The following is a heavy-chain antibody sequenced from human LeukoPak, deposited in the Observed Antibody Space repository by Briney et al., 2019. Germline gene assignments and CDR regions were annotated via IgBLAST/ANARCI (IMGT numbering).Heavy chain of an antibody. V-gene: IGHV3-30*02. D-gene: IGHD1-1*01. Sequence: GGSLRLSCAASGFRFSDYGMHWVRQAPGKGLEWATFIRYDGSNKHSADSVKGRFTISGDNSRNTLYLQMNSLRPEDTAVYYCAKDLGYNWNFDALDIWGQGTMVTVSS. CDR1: GFRFSDYG. CDR2: IRYDGSNK. CDR3: AKDLGYNWNFDALDI. J-gene: IGHJ3*02.